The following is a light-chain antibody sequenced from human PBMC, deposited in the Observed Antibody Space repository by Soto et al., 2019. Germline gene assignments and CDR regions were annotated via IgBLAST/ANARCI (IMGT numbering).Light chain of an antibody. CDR3: ASWDDSLNGPV. Sequence: QSALTQPPSASGTPGQRVSIAFSGSTSNIGSQTVNWYQRLPGTAPKLLIYIDNQRPSGVPDRFSGSKSGTSASLAISGLQSEDEADYFCASWDDSLNGPVFGGGTKVTVL. V-gene: IGLV1-44*01. CDR2: IDN. CDR1: TSNIGSQT. J-gene: IGLJ2*01.